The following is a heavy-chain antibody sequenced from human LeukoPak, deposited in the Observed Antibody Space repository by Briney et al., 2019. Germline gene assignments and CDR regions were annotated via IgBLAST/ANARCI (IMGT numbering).Heavy chain of an antibody. J-gene: IGHJ4*02. CDR1: GGSISGGDSS. CDR3: ARTPGYCSGTSCYIGY. V-gene: IGHV4-30-4*01. CDR2: IYSSGDT. D-gene: IGHD2-2*02. Sequence: SETLSLTCTVSGGSISGGDSSWSWIRQPPGKGLEWIGYIYSSGDTYYNPSLKSRVTISVDTSKNQFSLRLSSVTAADTAVYYCARTPGYCSGTSCYIGYWGQGTLVTVSS.